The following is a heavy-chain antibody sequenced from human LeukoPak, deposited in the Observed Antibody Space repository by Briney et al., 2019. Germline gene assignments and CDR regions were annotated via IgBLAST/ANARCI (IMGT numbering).Heavy chain of an antibody. D-gene: IGHD5-12*01. CDR1: GYTFTGYY. J-gene: IGHJ4*02. V-gene: IGHV1-2*02. CDR3: AKKLRGYTGNPLH. CDR2: INPNSGGT. Sequence: GASVKVSCKASGYTFTGYYMHWVRQAPGQGLEWMGWINPNSGGTNYAQKFQGRVTTTRDTSISTAYMDLSRLRSDDTAVYYCAKKLRGYTGNPLHWGQGTLVTVSS.